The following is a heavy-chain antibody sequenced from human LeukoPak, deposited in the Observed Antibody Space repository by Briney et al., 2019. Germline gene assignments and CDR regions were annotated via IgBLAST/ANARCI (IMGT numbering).Heavy chain of an antibody. CDR3: ARSSGWYTGFDY. D-gene: IGHD6-19*01. Sequence: GGSLRLSCAASGFTFSSYEMNWVRQAPGKGLEWVSYISSSGSSIYYADSVKGRLTISRDNAKNSLYLQMDSLRAEDTAVYYCARSSGWYTGFDYWGQGTLVTVSS. CDR2: ISSSGSSI. J-gene: IGHJ4*02. V-gene: IGHV3-48*03. CDR1: GFTFSSYE.